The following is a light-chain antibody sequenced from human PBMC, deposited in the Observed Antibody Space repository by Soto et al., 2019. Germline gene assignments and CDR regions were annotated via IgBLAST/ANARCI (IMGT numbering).Light chain of an antibody. V-gene: IGLV2-14*01. J-gene: IGLJ1*01. CDR2: EVT. Sequence: QSALTQPASVSGSPGHSISIFCTGTTNDVGAYNYVSWYQLHPGKAPKVIIREVTNRPSGVSNRFSGSKSGNTASLTISGLRAEDEADYFCASYSTITPFVFGTGTKLTVL. CDR1: TNDVGAYNY. CDR3: ASYSTITPFV.